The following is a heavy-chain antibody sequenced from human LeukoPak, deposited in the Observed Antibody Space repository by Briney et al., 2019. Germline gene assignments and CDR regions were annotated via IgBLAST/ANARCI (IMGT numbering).Heavy chain of an antibody. V-gene: IGHV4-4*09. Sequence: KPSATLSLTCAVSGVSISSYYWSWIRPPPGKGLEWIGHIYASGSTNYRPSLESRVTISVDTSKTQFSLKLSSVTAADTAVYYCARSQLGIDWYFDLWGRGTLVTVSS. CDR3: ARSQLGIDWYFDL. CDR1: GVSISSYY. J-gene: IGHJ2*01. D-gene: IGHD7-27*01. CDR2: IYASGST.